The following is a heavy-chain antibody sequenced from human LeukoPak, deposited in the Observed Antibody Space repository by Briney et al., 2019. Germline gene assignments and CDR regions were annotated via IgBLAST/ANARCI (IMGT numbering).Heavy chain of an antibody. D-gene: IGHD4-17*01. CDR3: AKDSTTVTTFWEPDYFDY. CDR1: GFTFSSYA. Sequence: GGSLRLSCAASGFTFSSYAMSWVRQAPGKGLGWVSAISGSGGSTYYADSVKGRFTISRDNSKNTLYLQMNSLRAEDTAVYYCAKDSTTVTTFWEPDYFDYWGQGTLVTVSS. V-gene: IGHV3-23*01. CDR2: ISGSGGST. J-gene: IGHJ4*02.